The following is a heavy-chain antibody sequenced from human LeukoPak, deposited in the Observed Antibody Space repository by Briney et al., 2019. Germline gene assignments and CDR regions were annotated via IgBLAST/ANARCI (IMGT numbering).Heavy chain of an antibody. CDR2: IYSGGST. J-gene: IGHJ4*02. D-gene: IGHD3-16*01. Sequence: GGSLRLSCAASGFTVSSNYMSWVRQAPGKGLEWVSVIYSGGSTYYADSVKGRFTISRDNSKNTLYLQMNSLRAEDTAVYYCAGRYYDYVNPAEYWGQGTLVTVSS. CDR3: AGRYYDYVNPAEY. V-gene: IGHV3-53*01. CDR1: GFTVSSNY.